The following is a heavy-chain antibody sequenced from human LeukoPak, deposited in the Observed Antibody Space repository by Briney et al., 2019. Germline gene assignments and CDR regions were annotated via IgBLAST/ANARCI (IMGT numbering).Heavy chain of an antibody. V-gene: IGHV4-61*02. CDR3: ARERTRDPGAHNWFDP. J-gene: IGHJ5*02. D-gene: IGHD7-27*01. CDR2: IYTSGST. Sequence: SETLSLTCTVSGGSISSGSYYWSWIRQPAGKGLEWIGRIYTSGSTNYNPSLKSRVTISVDTSKNQFSLKLSSETAADSAVYYCARERTRDPGAHNWFDPWGQGTLVTVSS. CDR1: GGSISSGSYY.